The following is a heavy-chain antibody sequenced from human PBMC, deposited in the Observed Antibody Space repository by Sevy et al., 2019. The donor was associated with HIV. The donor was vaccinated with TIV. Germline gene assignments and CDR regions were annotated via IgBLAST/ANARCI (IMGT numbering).Heavy chain of an antibody. Sequence: GSLRLSCAASGFTFSIYGMHWVRQAPGKGLEWVACIRYDGSTKYFAASVKGRFTISRDNSKNTLYLQMNSLRAEDTAVYYCAKDLTGRYSSSSGDFDYWGQGTLVTVSS. V-gene: IGHV3-30*02. D-gene: IGHD6-6*01. CDR1: GFTFSIYG. CDR2: IRYDGSTK. J-gene: IGHJ4*02. CDR3: AKDLTGRYSSSSGDFDY.